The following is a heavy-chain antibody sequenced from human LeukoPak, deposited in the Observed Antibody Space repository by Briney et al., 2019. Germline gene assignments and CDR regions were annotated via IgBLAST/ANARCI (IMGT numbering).Heavy chain of an antibody. Sequence: SETLSLTCAVYGGSFSGYYWSWIRQTPGKGLEWIGEINHSGSTNYNPSLKSRVTISVDTSKNQFSLKLSSVTAADTAVFYCASGTWGFYDTTVGVYWGQGTLVTVSS. CDR2: INHSGST. J-gene: IGHJ4*02. CDR1: GGSFSGYY. D-gene: IGHD3-22*01. V-gene: IGHV4-34*01. CDR3: ASGTWGFYDTTVGVY.